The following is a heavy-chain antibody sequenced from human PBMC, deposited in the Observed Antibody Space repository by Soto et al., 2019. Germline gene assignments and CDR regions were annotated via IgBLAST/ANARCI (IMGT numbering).Heavy chain of an antibody. CDR2: IYYSGST. D-gene: IGHD3-22*01. J-gene: IGHJ3*02. CDR3: ARLGPYYYDSSGYAFDI. Sequence: SETLSLTCTVSGGSISSSSYYWGWIRQPPGKGLEWIGSIYYSGSTYYNPSFKSRVTISVDTSKNQFSLKLSSVTAADTAVYYCARLGPYYYDSSGYAFDIWGQGTMVTVSS. V-gene: IGHV4-39*01. CDR1: GGSISSSSYY.